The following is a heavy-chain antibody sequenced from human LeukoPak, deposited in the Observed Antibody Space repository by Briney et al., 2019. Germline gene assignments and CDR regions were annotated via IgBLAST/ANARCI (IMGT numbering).Heavy chain of an antibody. CDR1: GFTFRSYA. J-gene: IGHJ3*02. V-gene: IGHV3-53*01. CDR3: ARVLEVFSDAFDI. Sequence: GGSLRLSCAASGFTFRSYAMHWVRQAPGQGLEWVSITYRGESTFYADSVKGRFSISRDTSKNTLSLQMNNLRAEDTAVYYCARVLEVFSDAFDIWGQGTTVIVSS. D-gene: IGHD3-3*01. CDR2: TYRGEST.